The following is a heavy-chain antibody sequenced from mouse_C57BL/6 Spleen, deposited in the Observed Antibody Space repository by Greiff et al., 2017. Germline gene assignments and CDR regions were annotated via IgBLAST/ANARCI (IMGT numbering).Heavy chain of an antibody. J-gene: IGHJ3*01. CDR3: AREGDLAWFAY. Sequence: DVKLVESGPGLVKPSQSLSLTCSVTGYSITSGYYWNWIRQFPGNKLEWMGYISYDGSNNYNPSLKNRISITRDTSKNQFFLKLNSVTTEDTATYYCAREGDLAWFAYWGQVTLVTVSA. CDR1: GYSITSGYY. V-gene: IGHV3-6*01. CDR2: ISYDGSN. D-gene: IGHD3-3*01.